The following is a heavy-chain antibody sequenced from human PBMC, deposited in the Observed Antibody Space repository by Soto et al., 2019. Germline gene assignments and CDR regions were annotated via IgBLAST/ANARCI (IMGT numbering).Heavy chain of an antibody. V-gene: IGHV1-69*02. D-gene: IGHD6-19*01. CDR3: ARHVNLPLAGTGFDS. CDR1: GGTFSSYT. J-gene: IGHJ4*02. Sequence: PVKVSCKSSGGTFSSYTICCVRQSPGQGLEWMGRIIPILGIANYAQKFQGRVTITADKSTSTAYMELSSLRSEDTAVYCCARHVNLPLAGTGFDSWGRGTLVTVSS. CDR2: IIPILGIA.